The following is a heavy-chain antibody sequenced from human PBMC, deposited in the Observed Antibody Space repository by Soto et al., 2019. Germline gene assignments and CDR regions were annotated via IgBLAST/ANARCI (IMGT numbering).Heavy chain of an antibody. CDR1: GGSISGRYF. CDR3: ARSPGGASINWFYT. D-gene: IGHD3-10*01. J-gene: IGHJ5*02. CDR2: IYYTGST. V-gene: IGHV4-30-4*01. Sequence: QVQLQESGPGLVKPSQTLSLTCTVSGGSISGRYFWSWIRQPPGRDMEWIGYIYYTGSTYYIPSLDRLVIMALDTSQNQFSLQLPSVTAADTALYFFARSPGGASINWFYTWGPVIPVPVSS.